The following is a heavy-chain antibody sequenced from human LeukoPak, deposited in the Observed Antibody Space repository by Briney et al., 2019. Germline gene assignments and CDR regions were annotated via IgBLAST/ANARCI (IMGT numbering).Heavy chain of an antibody. CDR1: GVSITTTYDY. CDR2: IFHTGST. Sequence: SETLSLTCTVSGVSITTTYDYWSWIRQVPGKGLEWIGYIFHTGSTHYNPSLKSRLTISVDTSKNQFSLKLTSVTAADTAVYFCAGHSGDERAWGRGALVTVSS. D-gene: IGHD5-12*01. CDR3: AGHSGDERA. V-gene: IGHV4-31*03. J-gene: IGHJ5*02.